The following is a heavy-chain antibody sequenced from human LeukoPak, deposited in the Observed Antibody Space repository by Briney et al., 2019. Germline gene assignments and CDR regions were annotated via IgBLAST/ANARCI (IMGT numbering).Heavy chain of an antibody. Sequence: GGSLRLSCAASGFTFSSYSMNWVRQAPGKGLEWVASINHNGNVNYYVDSVKGRFTISRDNAKNSLYLQMSNLGAEDTAVYFCARGGGLDVWGQGATVTVSS. CDR3: ARGGGLDV. D-gene: IGHD3-16*01. V-gene: IGHV3-7*03. J-gene: IGHJ6*02. CDR2: INHNGNVN. CDR1: GFTFSSYS.